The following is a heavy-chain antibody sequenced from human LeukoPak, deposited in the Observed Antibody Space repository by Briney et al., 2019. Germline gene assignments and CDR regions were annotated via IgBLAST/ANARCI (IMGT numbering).Heavy chain of an antibody. D-gene: IGHD2-2*01. CDR1: GGSISNYY. CDR2: IYPRGST. V-gene: IGHV4-4*07. J-gene: IGHJ3*02. CDR3: ARGRYCTATTCDAGGDAFDI. Sequence: SETLSLTCTVSGGSISNYYWSWIRQPAGKGLEWIGRIYPRGSTTYSSSLKSRVTMSADTPKNHFSLNLTSLTAADTAVYYCARGRYCTATTCDAGGDAFDIWGQGTTVTVSS.